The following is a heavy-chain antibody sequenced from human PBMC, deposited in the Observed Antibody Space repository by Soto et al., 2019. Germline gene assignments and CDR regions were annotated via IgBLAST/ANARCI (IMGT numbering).Heavy chain of an antibody. CDR2: IIPIFRTP. V-gene: IGHV1-69*12. J-gene: IGHJ6*02. CDR1: GGTFSSSA. CDR3: ARTKDRLRLGGNYYYEMDV. Sequence: QVQLVQSGAEVKKPGSSVKVSCKVSGGTFSSSAISWVRQAPGQGLEWMGGIIPIFRTPDYSQNFQGRVTITGEESTTTAYMELSSLRSEDTAVYYCARTKDRLRLGGNYYYEMDVWGQGTTVTVSS. D-gene: IGHD5-12*01.